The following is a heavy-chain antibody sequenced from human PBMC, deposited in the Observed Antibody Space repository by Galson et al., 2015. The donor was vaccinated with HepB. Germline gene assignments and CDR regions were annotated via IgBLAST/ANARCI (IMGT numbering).Heavy chain of an antibody. CDR3: ARDHVAAAGIQSYYFDY. J-gene: IGHJ4*02. Sequence: SLRLSCAASGFTFDDYTMHWVRQAPGKGLEWVSLISWDGGSTYYADSVKGRFTISRDNSKNSLYLQMNSLRTEDTALYYCARDHVAAAGIQSYYFDYWGQGTLVTVSS. D-gene: IGHD6-13*01. CDR2: ISWDGGST. V-gene: IGHV3-43*01. CDR1: GFTFDDYT.